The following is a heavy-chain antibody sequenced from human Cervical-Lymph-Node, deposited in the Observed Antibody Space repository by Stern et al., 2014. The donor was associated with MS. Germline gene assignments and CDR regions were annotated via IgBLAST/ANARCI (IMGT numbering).Heavy chain of an antibody. D-gene: IGHD2-15*01. CDR3: AKDRELVVVTFDS. J-gene: IGHJ4*02. CDR1: AFTFSDYA. Sequence: IQLVQSAGGLVQPVGSLRLSCAASAFTFSDYAMSWVRQAPGKVLAWVSAISLSGGSTFYADSVQGRFTISRDNSKNTLYLQMNSLRAEDTAVYYCAKDRELVVVTFDSWGQGTLVTVSS. V-gene: IGHV3-23*04. CDR2: ISLSGGST.